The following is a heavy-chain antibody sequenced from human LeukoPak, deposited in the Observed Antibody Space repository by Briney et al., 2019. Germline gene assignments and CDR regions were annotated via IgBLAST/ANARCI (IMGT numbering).Heavy chain of an antibody. D-gene: IGHD3-10*01. CDR1: GNSISSYYYY. V-gene: IGHV4-61*01. Sequence: SETLSLTCTVSGNSISSYYYYWSWVRQPPGKGLEWIGYIYYSGSTNYNPSLKSRVTISVDTSNNQFSLKLTSVTAADTAMYYCARDSGFGDPFDYWGQGTLVTVSS. CDR3: ARDSGFGDPFDY. CDR2: IYYSGST. J-gene: IGHJ4*02.